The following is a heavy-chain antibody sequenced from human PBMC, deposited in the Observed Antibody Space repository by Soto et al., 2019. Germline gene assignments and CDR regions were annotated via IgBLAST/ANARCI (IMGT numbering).Heavy chain of an antibody. D-gene: IGHD4-4*01. CDR3: AKDGAVTTALDY. Sequence: LRLSFAASGFTFSSYGMHWVRQAPGKGLEWVAVISYDGSNKYYADSVKGRFTISRDNSKNTLYLQMNSLRAEDTAVYYCAKDGAVTTALDYWGQGTLVTVSS. CDR1: GFTFSSYG. CDR2: ISYDGSNK. V-gene: IGHV3-30*18. J-gene: IGHJ4*02.